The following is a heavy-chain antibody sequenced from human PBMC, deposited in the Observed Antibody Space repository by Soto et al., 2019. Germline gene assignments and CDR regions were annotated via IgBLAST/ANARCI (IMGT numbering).Heavy chain of an antibody. CDR1: VVSFSGFY. J-gene: IGHJ4*02. CDR3: ARGVSVTLAVRGAAPDKNYCES. CDR2: IDHSGIT. D-gene: IGHD1-26*01. Sequence: KPSETLSLTCAFSVVSFSGFYWSCIRHSSGKGLEWIGEIDHSGITNHNTALKSRATMYVDTSKNQFSLKLRSVTAADTAVYYCARGVSVTLAVRGAAPDKNYCESWRQGTLVTVSS. V-gene: IGHV4-34*04.